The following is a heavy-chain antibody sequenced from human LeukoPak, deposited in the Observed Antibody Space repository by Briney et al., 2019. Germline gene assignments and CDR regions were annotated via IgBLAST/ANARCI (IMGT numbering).Heavy chain of an antibody. CDR2: ISGSGGST. V-gene: IGHV3-23*01. D-gene: IGHD3-10*01. CDR1: GFTFTSYA. CDR3: ARLWFGDV. Sequence: GGSLRLSCAASGFTFTSYATSWVRQAPGKGLEWVSSISGSGGSTYYAGSVKGRFTISRDNSKNTLSLQMNSLRAEDTAVYYCARLWFGDVWGQGATVTVSS. J-gene: IGHJ6*02.